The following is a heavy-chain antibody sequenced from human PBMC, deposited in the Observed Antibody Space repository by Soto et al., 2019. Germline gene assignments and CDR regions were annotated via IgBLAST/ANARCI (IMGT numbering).Heavy chain of an antibody. CDR3: ARDRRYCSKGVCYTSYLGYMDV. J-gene: IGHJ6*03. CDR2: INSDGSST. Sequence: GGSLRLSCAASGFTFSSYWMHWVRQAPGKGLVWVSHINSDGSSTSHADSVKGRFTISRDNAKNTLYLQMNSLRAEDTAVYYCARDRRYCSKGVCYTSYLGYMDVWGKGTTVTVSS. V-gene: IGHV3-74*01. CDR1: GFTFSSYW. D-gene: IGHD2-8*01.